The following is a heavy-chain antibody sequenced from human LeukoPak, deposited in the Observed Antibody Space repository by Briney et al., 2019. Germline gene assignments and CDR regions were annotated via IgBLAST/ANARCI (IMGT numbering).Heavy chain of an antibody. CDR1: GYTFTSYG. V-gene: IGHV1-18*01. CDR3: ARTYSYEYYFDY. J-gene: IGHJ4*02. Sequence: ASVKVSCKTSGYTFTSYGISWVRQAPGQGLEWMGWISAYNGNTNYAQKLQGRVTMTTDTSTSTAYMELRSLRSDDTAVYYCARTYSYEYYFDYWGQGTLVTVSS. D-gene: IGHD5-18*01. CDR2: ISAYNGNT.